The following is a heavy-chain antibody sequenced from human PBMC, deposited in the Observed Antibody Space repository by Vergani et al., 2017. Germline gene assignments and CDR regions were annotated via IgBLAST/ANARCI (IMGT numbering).Heavy chain of an antibody. CDR3: ARGRPIYSSGLDY. J-gene: IGHJ4*02. D-gene: IGHD6-19*01. V-gene: IGHV4-34*01. CDR2: INNSGST. CDR1: GGSFSGYY. Sequence: QVQLQQWGAGLLKPSETLSLTCAVYGGSFSGYYWSWIRQPPGKGLEWIGEINNSGSTNYNPSLKSRVTISVDTSKNQFSLKLSSVTAADTAVYYCARGRPIYSSGLDYWGQGTLVTVSS.